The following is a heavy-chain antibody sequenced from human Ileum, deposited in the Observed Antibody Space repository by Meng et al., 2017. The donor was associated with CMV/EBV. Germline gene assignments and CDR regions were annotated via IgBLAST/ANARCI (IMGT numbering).Heavy chain of an antibody. CDR2: IFHLGST. V-gene: IGHV4-31*03. J-gene: IGHJ5*01. D-gene: IGHD3-22*01. CDR1: GISVNSGDTY. CDR3: SREIRGYPATYFDS. Sequence: SETLSLTCTVSGISVNSGDTYWTWIRQYPGKGLEWIGYIFHLGSTFYNPALKSRLAMSVDTSKNQFSLSLTSATAADTAIDFCSREIRGYPATYFDSWGRGMLVTVSS.